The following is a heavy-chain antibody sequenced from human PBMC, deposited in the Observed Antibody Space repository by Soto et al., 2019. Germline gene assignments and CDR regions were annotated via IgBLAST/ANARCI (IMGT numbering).Heavy chain of an antibody. CDR1: GFTFSDYW. CDR3: ARSSGWTGDY. D-gene: IGHD3-10*01. Sequence: EVPLVESGGGLVQPGGSLRLSCVASGFTFSDYWMNWVRQFPGKGLEWVSNIKQDGSEINYVDSVKGRFTVSRDNAKKSLYLEMNSLRAEDTAVYYCARSSGWTGDYWGQGILVTVSS. V-gene: IGHV3-7*04. CDR2: IKQDGSEI. J-gene: IGHJ4*02.